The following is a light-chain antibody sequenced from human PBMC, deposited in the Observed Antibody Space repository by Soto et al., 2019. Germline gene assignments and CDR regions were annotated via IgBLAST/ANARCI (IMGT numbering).Light chain of an antibody. Sequence: DIQMPQSPSTLSASVGDRVTISCRASQTITSWLAWYQQKPGKAPKLLIYDASSLESGVPSRFSGSGSGTEFTLTISSLQPDDFATYYCQQHNSYPWTFGQGTKVDIK. J-gene: IGKJ1*01. CDR3: QQHNSYPWT. V-gene: IGKV1-5*01. CDR1: QTITSW. CDR2: DAS.